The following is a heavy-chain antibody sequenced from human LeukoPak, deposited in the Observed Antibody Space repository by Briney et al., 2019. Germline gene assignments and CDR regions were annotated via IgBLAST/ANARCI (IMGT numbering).Heavy chain of an antibody. CDR3: ARASHATGWGQFDY. D-gene: IGHD7-27*01. CDR1: GFTFTNYA. Sequence: GGALRLSCTASGFTFTNYAINWVRQGPGKGLEWVALVSYDATKTFYADSVKGRFTISRDNSKNTVYLQLDGLRVDDTAVYYCARASHATGWGQFDYWGLGTLVTVSS. CDR2: VSYDATKT. V-gene: IGHV3-30*04. J-gene: IGHJ4*02.